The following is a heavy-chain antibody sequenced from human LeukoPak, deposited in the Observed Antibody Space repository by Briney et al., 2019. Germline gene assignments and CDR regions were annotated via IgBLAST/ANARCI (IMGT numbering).Heavy chain of an antibody. D-gene: IGHD6-6*01. J-gene: IGHJ4*02. CDR3: ARAPKSISSSDFDY. V-gene: IGHV1-8*01. CDR1: GYTLATHD. Sequence: ASVKVSCKASGYTLATHDINWVRQATGQGLEWMGWMNPNNGNTGSGQKFQGRLTMTRDTSINTAYMELSSLRSEDTAVYYCARAPKSISSSDFDYWGQGTLVTVSS. CDR2: MNPNNGNT.